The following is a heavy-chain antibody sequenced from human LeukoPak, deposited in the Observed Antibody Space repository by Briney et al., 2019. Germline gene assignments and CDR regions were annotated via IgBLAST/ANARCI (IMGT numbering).Heavy chain of an antibody. CDR1: GFTVSSNY. CDR3: ARSSRDVDAFDI. CDR2: IYSGGST. D-gene: IGHD5-24*01. J-gene: IGHJ3*02. V-gene: IGHV3-66*02. Sequence: GGSLRLSCAASGFTVSSNYMNWVRRAPGKGLEWVSVIYSGGSTYYADSVKGRFTISRDNSKNTLYVQMNSLRAEDTAVYYCARSSRDVDAFDIWGQGTMVTVSS.